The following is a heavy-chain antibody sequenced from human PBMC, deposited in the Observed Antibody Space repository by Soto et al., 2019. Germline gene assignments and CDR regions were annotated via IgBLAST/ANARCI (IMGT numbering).Heavy chain of an antibody. V-gene: IGHV4-34*01. Sequence: SETLSLTCAVYGGSFSGYYWSWIRQPPGKGLEWIGEINHSGSTNYNPSPKSRVTISVDTPKNQFSLKLSSVTAADTAVYYCARAYQLLGYYFDYWGQGTLVTVSS. J-gene: IGHJ4*02. CDR1: GGSFSGYY. D-gene: IGHD2-2*01. CDR3: ARAYQLLGYYFDY. CDR2: INHSGST.